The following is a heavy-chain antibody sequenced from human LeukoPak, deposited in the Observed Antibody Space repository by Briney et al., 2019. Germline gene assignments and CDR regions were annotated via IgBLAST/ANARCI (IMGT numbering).Heavy chain of an antibody. CDR1: GGSISSYY. V-gene: IGHV4-59*01. D-gene: IGHD3-10*01. Sequence: SETLSLTCTVSGGSISSYYWSWIRQPPGKGLEWIGYIYYRGSTNYNPSLKSRVTISVDTSKNQFSLKLSSVTAADTAVYYCAQERLWFGESRSNWFDPWGQGTLVTVSS. CDR2: IYYRGST. CDR3: AQERLWFGESRSNWFDP. J-gene: IGHJ5*02.